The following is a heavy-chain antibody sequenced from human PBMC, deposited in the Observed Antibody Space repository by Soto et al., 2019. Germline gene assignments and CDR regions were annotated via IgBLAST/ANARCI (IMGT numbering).Heavy chain of an antibody. CDR1: GGSISNYY. CDR3: ARDHPHSYGVYYFDY. V-gene: IGHV4-59*01. J-gene: IGHJ4*02. D-gene: IGHD5-18*01. Sequence: QVQLQESGPGLVKPSETLSLTCTVSGGSISNYYWNWIRQSPGKGLEWIGYIYSSGGTHYNPSLQNRVTIAIDTSKNQVPLKVNSVTAADTAVYYCARDHPHSYGVYYFDYWGQGTPVTVSS. CDR2: IYSSGGT.